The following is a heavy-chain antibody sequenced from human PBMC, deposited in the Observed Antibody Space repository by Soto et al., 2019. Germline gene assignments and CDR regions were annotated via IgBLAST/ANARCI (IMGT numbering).Heavy chain of an antibody. CDR2: IKQDGSEK. CDR3: ARTTGNCSSTSCYYYYYYGMDV. J-gene: IGHJ6*02. Sequence: GGSLRLSYAASGFTFTSYWMSWVRQAPGKGLEWVANIKQDGSEKYYVDAVKGRFTISRDNAKNSLYLQMNSLRAEDTAVYYCARTTGNCSSTSCYYYYYYGMDVWGQGT. CDR1: GFTFTSYW. D-gene: IGHD2-2*01. V-gene: IGHV3-7*03.